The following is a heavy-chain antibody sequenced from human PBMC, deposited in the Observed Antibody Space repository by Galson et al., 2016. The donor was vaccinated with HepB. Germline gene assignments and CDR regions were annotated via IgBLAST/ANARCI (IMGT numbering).Heavy chain of an antibody. J-gene: IGHJ4*02. Sequence: SLRLSCAASGFSFSSYAVHWVRQAPGKGLEWVAVISFDGSNQHYTGYVKGRFTISRDNSRNTLYLQMNSLRPEDTAVYYCARYDYYGSGSYLDYWGQGTLVTVAS. CDR2: ISFDGSNQ. V-gene: IGHV3-30-3*01. D-gene: IGHD3-10*01. CDR3: ARYDYYGSGSYLDY. CDR1: GFSFSSYA.